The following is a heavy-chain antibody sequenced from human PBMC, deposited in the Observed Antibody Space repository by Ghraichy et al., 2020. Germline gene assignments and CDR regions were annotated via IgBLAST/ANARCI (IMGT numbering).Heavy chain of an antibody. CDR3: ARSTSTRYSGGGENREWAFHWFDH. J-gene: IGHJ5*02. V-gene: IGHV4-39*01. D-gene: IGHD2-8*02. CDR1: GGSISSSSYY. Sequence: SETLSLTCTVSGGSISSSSYYWGWVRQPPGQGLEWLGFFYYTRRSYYTPSLNSRLTISVDTSRNQFSLELNAVTAAAAYVYYCARSTSTRYSGGGENREWAFHWFDHRGQGTLVTVSS. CDR2: FYYTRRS.